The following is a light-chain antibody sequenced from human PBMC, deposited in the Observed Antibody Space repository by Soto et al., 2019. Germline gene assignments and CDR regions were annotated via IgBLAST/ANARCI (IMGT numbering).Light chain of an antibody. CDR3: QQYGSSPIT. J-gene: IGKJ5*01. Sequence: EIVLTQSTGTLSLSPGERATLSCRASQSVSSRLAWYQQKPGQAPRLLISGASSRATGIPDRFSGSGSATDFTLTISRLETEDFALYYCQQYGSSPITFGQGTRLEIK. V-gene: IGKV3-20*01. CDR2: GAS. CDR1: QSVSSR.